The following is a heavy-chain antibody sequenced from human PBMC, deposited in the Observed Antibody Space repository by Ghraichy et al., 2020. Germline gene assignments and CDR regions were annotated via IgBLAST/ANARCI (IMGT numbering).Heavy chain of an antibody. V-gene: IGHV3-64D*06. CDR3: ARGMNYYDSSGPPIDY. CDR2: ISSNGGST. Sequence: GGSLRLSCSASGFTFSSYAMHWVRQAPGKGLEYVSAISSNGGSTYYADSVKGRFTISRDNSKNTLYLQMSSLRAEDTAVYYCARGMNYYDSSGPPIDYWGQGTLVTVSS. CDR1: GFTFSSYA. D-gene: IGHD3-22*01. J-gene: IGHJ4*02.